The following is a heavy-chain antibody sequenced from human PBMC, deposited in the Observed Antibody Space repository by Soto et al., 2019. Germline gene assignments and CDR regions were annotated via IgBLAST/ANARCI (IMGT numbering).Heavy chain of an antibody. D-gene: IGHD6-6*01. CDR3: ARTSIAARPPTFGY. Sequence: GGSLRLSCAASGFTFSSYAMHWVRQAPGKGLEWVAVISYDGSNKYYADSVKGRFTISRDNSKNTLYLQMNGLRAEDTAVYYCARTSIAARPPTFGYWGQGTLVTVSS. CDR2: ISYDGSNK. CDR1: GFTFSSYA. V-gene: IGHV3-30-3*01. J-gene: IGHJ4*02.